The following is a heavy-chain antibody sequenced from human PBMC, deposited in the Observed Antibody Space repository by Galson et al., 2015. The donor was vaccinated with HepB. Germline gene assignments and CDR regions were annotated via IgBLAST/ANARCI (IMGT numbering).Heavy chain of an antibody. CDR3: ARGGWYPVDH. V-gene: IGHV5-51*03. D-gene: IGHD2-15*01. CDR1: GYSFTRYW. CDR2: INPGDSEI. J-gene: IGHJ4*02. Sequence: SGAEVKKPGESLKISCKGSGYSFTRYWIGWVRQMPGKGLEWMGIINPGDSEIRYSPSFQGQVTISADKSTSTAYLQWSSLKASDTAKYYCARGGWYPVDHWGQGTLVSGSS.